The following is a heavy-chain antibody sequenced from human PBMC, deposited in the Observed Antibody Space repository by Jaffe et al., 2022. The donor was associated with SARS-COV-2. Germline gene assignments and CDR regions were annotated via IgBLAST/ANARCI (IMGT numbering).Heavy chain of an antibody. D-gene: IGHD3-10*01. CDR1: GFTFSGSA. J-gene: IGHJ6*03. CDR3: TGVPRDYFGHSYYMDV. CDR2: VRSKVNNYAT. Sequence: EVQVVESGGGLVQPGGSLKLSCAASGFTFSGSAMHWVRQASGKGLEWVGRVRSKVNNYATTYAESVKGRFTISRDDSKNTAYLQMNSLRTEDTAVYYCTGVPRDYFGHSYYMDVWGKGTTVTVSS. V-gene: IGHV3-73*02.